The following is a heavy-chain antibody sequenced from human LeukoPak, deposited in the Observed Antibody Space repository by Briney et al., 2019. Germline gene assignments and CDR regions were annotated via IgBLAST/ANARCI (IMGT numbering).Heavy chain of an antibody. V-gene: IGHV5-51*01. J-gene: IGHJ4*02. CDR3: ARWDGSGSFPHGAYYFDY. CDR2: IYPSDSNT. D-gene: IGHD3-10*01. CDR1: GFSFTSYW. Sequence: GESLKISCKGSGFSFTSYWIGWVRQMPGKGLEWMGIIYPSDSNTRYSPSFQGQITISADKSISTAYLQWSSLKASDTAMYYCARWDGSGSFPHGAYYFDYWGQGTLVTVSS.